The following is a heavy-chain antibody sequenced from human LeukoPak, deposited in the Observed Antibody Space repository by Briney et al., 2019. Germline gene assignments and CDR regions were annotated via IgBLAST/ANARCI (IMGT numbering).Heavy chain of an antibody. V-gene: IGHV4-34*01. D-gene: IGHD1-26*01. Sequence: SETLSLTCAVYGGSFSGYYWSWIRQPPGKGLEWIGEINHSGSTNYNPSLKSRVTISVDTSKNQFSLKPSSVTAADTAVYYCARLYQIVGAGGWGQGTLVTVSS. CDR1: GGSFSGYY. J-gene: IGHJ4*02. CDR2: INHSGST. CDR3: ARLYQIVGAGG.